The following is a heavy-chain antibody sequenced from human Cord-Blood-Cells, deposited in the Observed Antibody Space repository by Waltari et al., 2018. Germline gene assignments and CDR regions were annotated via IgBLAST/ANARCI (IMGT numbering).Heavy chain of an antibody. CDR3: AKQRDNWNYAFDI. D-gene: IGHD1-7*01. Sequence: VQPGRSLRLSCAASGFTFDDYAMHWVRQAPGKGLEWVSGISWNSGSIGYADSVKGRFTISRDNAKNSLYLQMNSLRAEDTALYYCAKQRDNWNYAFDIWGQGTMVTVSS. CDR2: ISWNSGSI. J-gene: IGHJ3*02. V-gene: IGHV3-9*01. CDR1: GFTFDDYA.